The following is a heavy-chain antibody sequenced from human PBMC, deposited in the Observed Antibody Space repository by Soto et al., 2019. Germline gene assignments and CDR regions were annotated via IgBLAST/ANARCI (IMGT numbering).Heavy chain of an antibody. D-gene: IGHD6-13*01. Sequence: GXAVKVACKASGYPFTSYTGQWVRQAPGQRLEWMGWINAGNGNAKYSQKFQGRVTITRDTSSSTAYMELSSLRSEDAAVYYCAVGGMLAAAGDYCGQGTLVTVSS. CDR3: AVGGMLAAAGDY. CDR1: GYPFTSYT. J-gene: IGHJ4*02. CDR2: INAGNGNA. V-gene: IGHV1-3*01.